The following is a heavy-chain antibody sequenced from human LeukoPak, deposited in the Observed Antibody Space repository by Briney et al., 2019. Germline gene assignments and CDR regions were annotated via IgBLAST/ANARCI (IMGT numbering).Heavy chain of an antibody. D-gene: IGHD6-13*01. Sequence: PSETLSLTCAVYGGSFSGYYWSWIRQPPGKGLEWIGEINHSGSTNYNPSLKSRVTISVDTSKNQCSLKLSSVTAADTAVYYCARGQQLVRPYFDYWGQGTLVTVSS. J-gene: IGHJ4*02. V-gene: IGHV4-34*01. CDR2: INHSGST. CDR1: GGSFSGYY. CDR3: ARGQQLVRPYFDY.